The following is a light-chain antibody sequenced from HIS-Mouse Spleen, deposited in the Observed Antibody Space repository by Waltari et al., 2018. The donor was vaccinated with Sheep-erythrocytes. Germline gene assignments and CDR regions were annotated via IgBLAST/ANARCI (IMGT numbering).Light chain of an antibody. CDR3: QQYDNLHT. CDR1: QDMSNY. V-gene: IGKV1-33*01. J-gene: IGKJ4*01. CDR2: DAS. Sequence: DSQSTQSPSSLSASVADRVTITCQASQDMSNYLTWYQQKPGKAPKLLIYDASNLATGVPARFSGSGSGTDFTFTISSLQPEDIAAYYCQQYDNLHTFGGGTKVEIK.